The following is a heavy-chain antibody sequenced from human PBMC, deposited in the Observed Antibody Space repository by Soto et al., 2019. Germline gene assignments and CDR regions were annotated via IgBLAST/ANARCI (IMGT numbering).Heavy chain of an antibody. Sequence: GGSLRLSCAASGFTFSSYSMNWVRQAPGKGLEWVSSISSSSSYIYYADSVEGRFTISRDNAKNSLYLQMNSLRAEDTAVYYCARTLARNTGSYAHWGQGTLVTVSS. V-gene: IGHV3-21*01. CDR2: ISSSSSYI. CDR3: ARTLARNTGSYAH. CDR1: GFTFSSYS. J-gene: IGHJ4*02. D-gene: IGHD1-26*01.